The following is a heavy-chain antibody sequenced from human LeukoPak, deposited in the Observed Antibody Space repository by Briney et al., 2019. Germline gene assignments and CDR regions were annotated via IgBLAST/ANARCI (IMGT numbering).Heavy chain of an antibody. Sequence: SETLSLTCTVSGGSISSYYWSWIRQPPGKGLEWIGYIYTSGSTNYNPSLKGRVTISVDTSKNQFSLKLSSVTAADTAVYYCAREGYGSGKFDPWGQGTLVTVSS. CDR2: IYTSGST. CDR1: GGSISSYY. V-gene: IGHV4-4*09. CDR3: AREGYGSGKFDP. J-gene: IGHJ5*02. D-gene: IGHD3-10*01.